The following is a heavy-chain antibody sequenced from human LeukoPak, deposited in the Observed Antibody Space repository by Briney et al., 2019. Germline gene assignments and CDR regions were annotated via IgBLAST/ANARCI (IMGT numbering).Heavy chain of an antibody. V-gene: IGHV1-46*01. CDR2: INPSGGST. CDR1: GYTFTGYY. CDR3: ARAHPRPGYCGGDCLGAAFDI. D-gene: IGHD2-21*01. J-gene: IGHJ3*02. Sequence: GASVKVSCKASGYTFTGYYMHWVRQAPGQGLEWMGIINPSGGSTSYAQKFQGRVTMTRDTSTSTVYMELSSLRSEDAAVYYCARAHPRPGYCGGDCLGAAFDIWGQGTMVTVSS.